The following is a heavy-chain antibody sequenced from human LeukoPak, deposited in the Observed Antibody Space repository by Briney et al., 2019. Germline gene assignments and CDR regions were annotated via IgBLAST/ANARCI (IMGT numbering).Heavy chain of an antibody. D-gene: IGHD3-22*01. J-gene: IGHJ4*02. CDR2: ISAYNGNT. V-gene: IGHV1-18*01. Sequence: GASVKVSCKASGYTFTSYGISWVRQAPGQGLEWMEWISAYNGNTNYAQKLQGRVTMTTDTSTSTAYMELRSLRSDDTAVYYCARDSYYYDSSGYLDYWGQGTLVTVSS. CDR1: GYTFTSYG. CDR3: ARDSYYYDSSGYLDY.